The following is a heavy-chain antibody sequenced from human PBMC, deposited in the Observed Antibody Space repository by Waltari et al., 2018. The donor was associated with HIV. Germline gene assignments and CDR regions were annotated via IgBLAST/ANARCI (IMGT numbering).Heavy chain of an antibody. J-gene: IGHJ4*02. CDR1: GYNFSTYD. Sequence: QVHLVQSGAEVKEPGASVTVSCKASGYNFSTYDIGWVRQAPGHGLEGTGWRTPKSRNTGKPPRFHGRVTMTRDTSISTAYMKLSSLRDDDTAVYYCARYCSGGEWPVPENGEKSGYDGGDHWGEGTLVTV. CDR2: RTPKSRNT. V-gene: IGHV1-8*01. CDR3: ARYCSGGEWPVPENGEKSGYDGGDH. D-gene: IGHD5-12*01.